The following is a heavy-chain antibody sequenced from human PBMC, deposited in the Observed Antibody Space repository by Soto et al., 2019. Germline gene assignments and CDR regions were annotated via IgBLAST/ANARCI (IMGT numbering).Heavy chain of an antibody. D-gene: IGHD2-15*01. CDR1: GGSFSGYY. Sequence: SETLSLTCAVYGGSFSGYYWSWIRQPPGKGLEWIGEINHSGSTNYNPSLKSRVTISVDTSKNQFSLKLSSVTAADTALYYCSRGFIVVVVAATSNYYYYYLDVWGKGTTVTVSS. CDR2: INHSGST. V-gene: IGHV4-34*01. J-gene: IGHJ6*03. CDR3: SRGFIVVVVAATSNYYYYYLDV.